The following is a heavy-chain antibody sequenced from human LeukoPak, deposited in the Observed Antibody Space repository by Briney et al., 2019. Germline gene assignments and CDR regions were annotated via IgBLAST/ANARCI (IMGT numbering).Heavy chain of an antibody. D-gene: IGHD5-12*01. CDR2: ISAYNGNT. V-gene: IGHV1-18*01. CDR1: GYTFTSYG. CDR3: ARAQSGYDRYYYFDY. Sequence: ASVKVSCKASGYTFTSYGISWVRQAPGQGLEWMGWISAYNGNTNYAQKLQGRVTMTTGTSTSTAYMELRSLRSDDTAVYYCARAQSGYDRYYYFDYWGQGTLVTVSS. J-gene: IGHJ4*02.